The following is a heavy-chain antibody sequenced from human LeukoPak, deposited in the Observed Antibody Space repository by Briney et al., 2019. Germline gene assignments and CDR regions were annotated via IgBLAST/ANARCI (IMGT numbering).Heavy chain of an antibody. D-gene: IGHD3-3*01. CDR1: GFTFSDYY. CDR3: ARTDFWSGSALDY. CDR2: ISSSGSTI. Sequence: GGSLRLSCAASGFTFSDYYMSWLRQAPGKGLEWVSYISSSGSTIYYAGSVKGRFTISRDNAKNSLYLQMNSLRAEDTAVYYCARTDFWSGSALDYWGQGTLVTVSS. V-gene: IGHV3-11*01. J-gene: IGHJ4*02.